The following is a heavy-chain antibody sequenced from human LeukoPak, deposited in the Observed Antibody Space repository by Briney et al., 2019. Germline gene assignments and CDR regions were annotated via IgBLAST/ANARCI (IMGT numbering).Heavy chain of an antibody. Sequence: GASVKVSCKASGYTFTNYYIHWVRQAPGQGLEWMGCINPNTGDTNYARQFQGRVTMTRDTSISTAHMDLSRLRSDDTAVYYCARGAAGYDYYYYMDVWGKGTTVTISS. V-gene: IGHV1-2*02. CDR2: INPNTGDT. CDR3: ARGAAGYDYYYYMDV. D-gene: IGHD3-16*01. J-gene: IGHJ6*03. CDR1: GYTFTNYY.